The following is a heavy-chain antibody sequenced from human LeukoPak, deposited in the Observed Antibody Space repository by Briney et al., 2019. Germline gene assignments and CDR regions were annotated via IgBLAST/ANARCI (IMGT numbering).Heavy chain of an antibody. Sequence: GGYLRLSCAASGFTFSSYAMSWVRQAPGKGLEWVSDISGSGGSTHYADSVKGRFTISRDNSKNTLDLQMNSLRAEDTAVYYCAKGNFDSSGYYSNYFDYWGQGTLVTVSS. V-gene: IGHV3-23*01. D-gene: IGHD3-22*01. CDR1: GFTFSSYA. CDR2: ISGSGGST. CDR3: AKGNFDSSGYYSNYFDY. J-gene: IGHJ4*02.